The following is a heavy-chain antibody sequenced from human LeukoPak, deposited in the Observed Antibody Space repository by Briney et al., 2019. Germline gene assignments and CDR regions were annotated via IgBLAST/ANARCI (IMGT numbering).Heavy chain of an antibody. CDR2: IYYSGST. CDR1: VGSISSSSYY. Sequence: PSETLSLTCTVSVGSISSSSYYWGWIRQPPGKGLEWIGSIYYSGSTYYNPSLKSRVTISIDTSKNQFSLKLSSVTAADTAVYYCARHSSPPGYYGMDVWGQGTTVTVSS. CDR3: ARHSSPPGYYGMDV. V-gene: IGHV4-39*01. J-gene: IGHJ6*02. D-gene: IGHD6-6*01.